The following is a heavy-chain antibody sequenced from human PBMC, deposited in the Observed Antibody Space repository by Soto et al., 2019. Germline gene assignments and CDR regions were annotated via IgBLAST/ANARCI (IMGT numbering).Heavy chain of an antibody. D-gene: IGHD3-10*01. V-gene: IGHV4-34*01. J-gene: IGHJ4*02. Sequence: SETLSLTCAVYGGSFSGYYWSWIRQPPGKGLEWIGEINHSGSTNYNPSLKSRVTISVDTSKNQFSLKLSSVTAADTAVYYCARGDYYFTSGTYYGFDYWGQGTLVTVSS. CDR3: ARGDYYFTSGTYYGFDY. CDR2: INHSGST. CDR1: GGSFSGYY.